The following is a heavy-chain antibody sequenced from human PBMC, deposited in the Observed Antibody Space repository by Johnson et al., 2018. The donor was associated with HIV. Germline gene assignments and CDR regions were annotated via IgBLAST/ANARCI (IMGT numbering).Heavy chain of an antibody. CDR3: ARRRRYGDYFADAFDI. CDR2: IWYDGTNK. J-gene: IGHJ3*02. CDR1: GFTFSSYG. D-gene: IGHD4-17*01. Sequence: QVQLVESGGGLVQPGGSLRLSCAASGFTFSSYGMHWVRQAPGKGLEWVAVIWYDGTNKYYADSVKGRFTISRDNSKNTLSLQINSLRAEDTALYYCARRRRYGDYFADAFDIWGQGTMVTVSS. V-gene: IGHV3-33*01.